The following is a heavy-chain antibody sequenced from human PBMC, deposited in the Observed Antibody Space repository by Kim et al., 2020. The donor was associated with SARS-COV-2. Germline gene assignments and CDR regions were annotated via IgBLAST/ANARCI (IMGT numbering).Heavy chain of an antibody. CDR3: AKERISSSWYLIWARGSFDI. J-gene: IGHJ3*02. V-gene: IGHV3-23*01. CDR1: GFTFSSYA. Sequence: GGSLRLSCAASGFTFSSYAMSWVRQAPGKGLEWVSAISGSGGSTYYADSVKGRFTISRDNSKNTLYLQMNSLRAEDTAVYYCAKERISSSWYLIWARGSFDIWGQGTMVTVSS. D-gene: IGHD6-13*01. CDR2: ISGSGGST.